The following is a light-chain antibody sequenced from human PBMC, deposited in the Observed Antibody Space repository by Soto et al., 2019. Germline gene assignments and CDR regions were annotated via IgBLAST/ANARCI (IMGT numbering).Light chain of an antibody. V-gene: IGLV1-40*01. CDR2: GNS. CDR3: QSYDSSSLWV. CDR1: SSNIGAGYD. J-gene: IGLJ3*02. Sequence: QSVLTQPPSVSGAPGQRVTISCTGSSSNIGAGYDVHWYQQLPGTAPKLLIYGNSNRPSGVPDRFSGSKSGTSASLAITGLQAEDEADYYCQSYDSSSLWVFGGGTKLTVL.